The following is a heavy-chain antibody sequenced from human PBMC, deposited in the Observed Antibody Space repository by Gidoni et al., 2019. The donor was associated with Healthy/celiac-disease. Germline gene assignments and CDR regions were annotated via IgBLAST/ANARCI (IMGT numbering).Heavy chain of an antibody. Sequence: QVQLQESGPGLVKPSQTLSLTCTVSGGSITSGGYYWSWIRQHPGKGLEWIGYIYYSGSTYYNPSLNSRVTISVDTSKNQFSLKLSSVTAADTAVYYCAREAITMVRGGNYYYGMDVWGQGTTVTVSS. CDR1: GGSITSGGYY. CDR2: IYYSGST. CDR3: AREAITMVRGGNYYYGMDV. D-gene: IGHD3-10*01. V-gene: IGHV4-31*03. J-gene: IGHJ6*02.